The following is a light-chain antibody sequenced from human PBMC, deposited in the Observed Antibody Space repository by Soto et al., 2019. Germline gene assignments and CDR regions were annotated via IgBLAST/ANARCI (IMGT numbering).Light chain of an antibody. CDR1: QSVSAGH. CDR2: DAY. J-gene: IGKJ5*01. V-gene: IGKV3D-20*02. Sequence: EILMTQSPATLSLSPGERATLSCRASQSVSAGHLAWYQQKPGQAPRLLIYDAYNRATGIPPRFSGSGSGTDFTLTISSLEPEDSAVYYCQQRHMWPITFGQGTRLEIK. CDR3: QQRHMWPIT.